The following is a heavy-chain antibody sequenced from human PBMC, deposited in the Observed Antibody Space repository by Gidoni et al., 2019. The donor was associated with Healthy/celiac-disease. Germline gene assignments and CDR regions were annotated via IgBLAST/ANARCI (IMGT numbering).Heavy chain of an antibody. Sequence: QVQLQQWGAGLFTPSATLSLTCAVYGGSFRGYYWSWIRQPPGKGLEWIGEINHSGSTNYNPSLKSRVTISVDTSKNQFSMKLSSVTAADTAVYYCAMYDFWSGSFDYWGQGTLVTVSS. J-gene: IGHJ4*02. CDR3: AMYDFWSGSFDY. D-gene: IGHD3-3*01. CDR2: INHSGST. CDR1: GGSFRGYY. V-gene: IGHV4-34*01.